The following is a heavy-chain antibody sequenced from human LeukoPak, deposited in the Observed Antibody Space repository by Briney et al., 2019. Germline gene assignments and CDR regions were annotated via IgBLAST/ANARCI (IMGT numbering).Heavy chain of an antibody. CDR1: GFTFSTHG. V-gene: IGHV3-30*02. D-gene: IGHD4-11*01. Sequence: GGSLRLSCAASGFTFSTHGTHWVRQAPGKGLEWVAFIRYDGTNKHYADSVQGRFTISRDNSKNTLYLQMNSLRAEDTAVYYCATKSDYRGGYWGQGTLVTVSS. CDR2: IRYDGTNK. CDR3: ATKSDYRGGY. J-gene: IGHJ4*02.